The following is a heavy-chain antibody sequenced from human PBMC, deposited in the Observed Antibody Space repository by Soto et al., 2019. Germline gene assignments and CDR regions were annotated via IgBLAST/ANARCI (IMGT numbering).Heavy chain of an antibody. D-gene: IGHD6-19*01. CDR2: ISAYNGNT. CDR3: ARDKQWMVYYYYGMDV. J-gene: IGHJ6*02. V-gene: IGHV1-18*01. Sequence: ASVKVSCKASGYTFTSYGISWVRQAPGQGLEWMGWISAYNGNTNYAQKLQGRVTMTTDTSTSTAYMELRSLRSDDTAVYYCARDKQWMVYYYYGMDVWGQGTAVTVSS. CDR1: GYTFTSYG.